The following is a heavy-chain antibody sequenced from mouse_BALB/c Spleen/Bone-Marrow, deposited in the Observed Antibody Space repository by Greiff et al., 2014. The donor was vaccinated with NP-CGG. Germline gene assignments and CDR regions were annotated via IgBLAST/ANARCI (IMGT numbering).Heavy chain of an antibody. CDR3: ARDGNWPFAY. J-gene: IGHJ3*01. CDR1: GYNFTSYW. CDR2: TYTGSGST. D-gene: IGHD4-1*01. V-gene: IGHV1-55*01. Sequence: VQLQQSGAELVKPGASVKLSCKASGYNFTSYWINWVKLRHGQGLEWIGDTYTGSGSTNKNEKFKTKATLTVDKSSSTAYMQLSSLASEDSSRDYGARDGNWPFAYWGQGTLVTVSA.